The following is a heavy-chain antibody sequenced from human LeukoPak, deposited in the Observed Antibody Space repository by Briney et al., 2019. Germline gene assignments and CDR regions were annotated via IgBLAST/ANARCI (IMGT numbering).Heavy chain of an antibody. CDR2: ISGAGINT. J-gene: IGHJ4*02. V-gene: IGHV3-23*01. CDR3: TKDQRGYQRAIDY. CDR1: GFTFSSYA. D-gene: IGHD6-25*01. Sequence: GGSLRLSCAASGFTFSSYAMNRVRQAPGKGLEWVSSISGAGINTYYVDSVEGRFTISRDNSKNTLSLQMNSLRAVDTAVYYCTKDQRGYQRAIDYWGQGILVTVSS.